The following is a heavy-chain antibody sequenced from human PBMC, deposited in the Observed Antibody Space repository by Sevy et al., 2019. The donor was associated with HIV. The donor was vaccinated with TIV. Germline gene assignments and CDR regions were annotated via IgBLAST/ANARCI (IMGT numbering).Heavy chain of an antibody. Sequence: GGSLRLSCAASGISFSDHYMSWIRQAPGKGLEWVSYISSRGGSVYYADSVKGRLTISRDNDKKSLYLQMNNLRVEDTAMYYCARDQTSRPNGGDSDDAFDIWGRGTMVTVSS. CDR1: GISFSDHY. V-gene: IGHV3-11*04. CDR2: ISSRGGSV. CDR3: ARDQTSRPNGGDSDDAFDI. J-gene: IGHJ3*02. D-gene: IGHD2-21*02.